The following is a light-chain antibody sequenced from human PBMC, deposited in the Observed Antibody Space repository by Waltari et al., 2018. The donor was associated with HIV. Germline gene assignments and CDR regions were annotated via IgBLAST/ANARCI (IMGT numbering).Light chain of an antibody. V-gene: IGLV3-21*02. CDR1: NIGSKS. CDR3: QVWDSSSDHVG. Sequence: SYVLTQPPSVSVAPGQTARITCGGNNIGSKSVHWYQQKPGQAPVLVVYDNSDRPSGIPERFAGSNSGNTATLTSSRVEAGDEADFHCQVWDSSSDHVGFGGGTKLTVL. J-gene: IGLJ2*01. CDR2: DNS.